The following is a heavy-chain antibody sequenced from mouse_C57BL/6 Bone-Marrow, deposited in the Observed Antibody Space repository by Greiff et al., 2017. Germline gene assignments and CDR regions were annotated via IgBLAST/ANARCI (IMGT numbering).Heavy chain of an antibody. CDR3: ARRGITTVVAPDY. CDR2: IDPSDSYT. J-gene: IGHJ2*01. CDR1: GYTFTSYW. Sequence: QVQLQQPGAELVMPGASVKLSCKASGYTFTSYWMHWVKQRPGQGLEWIGEIDPSDSYTNYNQKFKGKSTLTVDKSSSTAYMQLSSLTSEDSAVYYCARRGITTVVAPDYWGQGTTLTVSS. V-gene: IGHV1-69*01. D-gene: IGHD1-1*01.